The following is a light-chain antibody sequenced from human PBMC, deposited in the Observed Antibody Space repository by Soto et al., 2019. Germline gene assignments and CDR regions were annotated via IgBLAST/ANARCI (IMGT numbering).Light chain of an antibody. Sequence: EIVMTQSPATLSVSPGERATLSCRSSQSVNIYLAWYQQKPGQAPMLLIFGASSRAAGIPARFSGSGSGPEFNLTISSLQSEDFAVYFCQQYDDWLRLTFGGGTKVEIK. J-gene: IGKJ4*01. CDR1: QSVNIY. CDR2: GAS. CDR3: QQYDDWLRLT. V-gene: IGKV3D-15*01.